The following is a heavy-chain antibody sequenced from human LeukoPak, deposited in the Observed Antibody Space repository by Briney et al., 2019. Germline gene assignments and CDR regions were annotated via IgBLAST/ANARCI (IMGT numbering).Heavy chain of an antibody. CDR3: ASSIAVAGTGFDY. D-gene: IGHD6-19*01. J-gene: IGHJ4*02. Sequence: ASVKVSCKASGYTFNTYGISWVRQAPGQGLEWMGWISPYNGNTNYAQRLQDRVTMTTDTSTNTAYMELRSLRSDDTAVYYCASSIAVAGTGFDYWGQGTLVTVSS. CDR1: GYTFNTYG. CDR2: ISPYNGNT. V-gene: IGHV1-18*01.